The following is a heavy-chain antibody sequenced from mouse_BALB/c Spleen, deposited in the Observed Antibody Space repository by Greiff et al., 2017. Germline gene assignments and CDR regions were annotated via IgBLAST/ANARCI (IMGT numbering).Heavy chain of an antibody. CDR3: ASYYGSSYDYAMDY. J-gene: IGHJ4*01. CDR1: GFNIKDTY. Sequence: EVQLVESGAELVKPGASVKLSCTASGFNIKDTYMHWVKQRPEQGLEWIGRIDPANGNTKYDPKFQGKATITADTSSNTAYLQLSSLTSEDTAVYYCASYYGSSYDYAMDYWGQGTSVTVSS. CDR2: IDPANGNT. D-gene: IGHD1-1*01. V-gene: IGHV14-3*02.